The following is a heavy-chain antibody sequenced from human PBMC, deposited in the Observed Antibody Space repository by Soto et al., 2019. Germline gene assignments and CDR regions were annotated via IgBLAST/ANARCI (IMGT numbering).Heavy chain of an antibody. CDR3: ARDYYDSSGYNL. Sequence: LSETLSLTCAVYGGSFSGYYWSWIGRPPGRGLEWIGEINHVLSTDYKPSLKSRVTISLDASKSHCCLKLSSVTAAYTAVYYCARDYYDSSGYNLWGQGTLVTVS. CDR2: INHVLST. V-gene: IGHV4-34*01. J-gene: IGHJ5*02. CDR1: GGSFSGYY. D-gene: IGHD3-22*01.